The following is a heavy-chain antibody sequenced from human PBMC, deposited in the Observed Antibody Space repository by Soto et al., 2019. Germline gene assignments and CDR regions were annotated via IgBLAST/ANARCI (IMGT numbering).Heavy chain of an antibody. J-gene: IGHJ5*02. CDR2: INHSGNT. CDR1: GGSIGTSAYY. V-gene: IGHV4-39*01. Sequence: SETLSLTCAVSGGSIGTSAYYWGWIRQAPGKGLEWIGSINHSGNTYLSPSLKDRVAMSVDTSKNSFSLKLRSATAADTGLYYCSRRAPEGFDPWGQGTLVTAPQ. CDR3: SRRAPEGFDP.